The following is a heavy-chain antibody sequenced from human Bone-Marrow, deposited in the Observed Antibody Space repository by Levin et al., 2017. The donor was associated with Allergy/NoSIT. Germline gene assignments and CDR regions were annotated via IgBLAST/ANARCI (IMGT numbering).Heavy chain of an antibody. CDR1: GGSISSSSYY. D-gene: IGHD2-2*02. V-gene: IGHV4-39*01. CDR2: IYYSGST. Sequence: SETLSLTCTVSGGSISSSSYYWGWIRQPPGKGLEWIGSIYYSGSTYYNPSLKSRVTISVDTSKNQFSLKLSSVTAADTAVYYCATPASKYCSSTSCYKAFDIWGQGTMVTVSS. CDR3: ATPASKYCSSTSCYKAFDI. J-gene: IGHJ3*02.